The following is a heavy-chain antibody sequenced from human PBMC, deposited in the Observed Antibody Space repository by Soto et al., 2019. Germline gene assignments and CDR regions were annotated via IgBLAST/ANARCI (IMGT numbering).Heavy chain of an antibody. Sequence: SVKVSCKASGGTFSTSSINWVRQAPGQRPEWMGNILPIFGTADYPQKFQGRVTITADKSTNTAYMELRSLLSEDTAAYYCARGHEFGGNSDDFDIWGQGTVVPVSS. J-gene: IGHJ3*02. CDR3: ARGHEFGGNSDDFDI. V-gene: IGHV1-69*06. D-gene: IGHD2-21*02. CDR2: ILPIFGTA. CDR1: GGTFSTSS.